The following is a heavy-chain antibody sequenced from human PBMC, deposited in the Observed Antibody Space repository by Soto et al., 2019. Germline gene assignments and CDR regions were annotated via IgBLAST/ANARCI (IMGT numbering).Heavy chain of an antibody. J-gene: IGHJ6*02. CDR3: AKSLWSDYYGMDV. V-gene: IGHV3-30*18. CDR2: ISYDGSNK. CDR1: GFTFSSYG. Sequence: GGSLRLSCAASGFTFSSYGMHWVRQAPGKGLEWVAVISYDGSNKYYADSVKSRFTISRDNSKNTLYLQMNSLRAEDTPVYYCAKSLWSDYYGMDVWGQGTTVTVSS. D-gene: IGHD5-18*01.